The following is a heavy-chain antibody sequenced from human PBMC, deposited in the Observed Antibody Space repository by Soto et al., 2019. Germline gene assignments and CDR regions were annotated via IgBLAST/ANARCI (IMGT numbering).Heavy chain of an antibody. CDR2: FDPEDGET. Sequence: ASVKVSCRVSGYTLTELSMHWVRQAPGKGLEWMGGFDPEDGETIYAQKFQGRVTMTEDTSTDTAYMELSSLRSEDTAVYYCATVGGGTMVRGVIMTSTVHYYMDVWGKGTTVTVSS. J-gene: IGHJ6*03. CDR1: GYTLTELS. D-gene: IGHD3-10*01. V-gene: IGHV1-24*01. CDR3: ATVGGGTMVRGVIMTSTVHYYMDV.